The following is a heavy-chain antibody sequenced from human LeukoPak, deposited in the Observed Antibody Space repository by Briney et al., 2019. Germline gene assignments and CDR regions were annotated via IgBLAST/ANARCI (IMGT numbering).Heavy chain of an antibody. J-gene: IGHJ4*02. V-gene: IGHV4-34*01. CDR2: INHRGST. D-gene: IGHD4-11*01. CDR1: GGSFSGYY. CDR3: ATGGVTVTTYY. Sequence: SETLSLTCVVYGGSFSGYYWSWIRQPPGKGLEWIWEINHRGSTNYNPSLKSRVTISVDTSKNQFSLKLSSVTAADTAVYYCATGGVTVTTYYWGQGTLVTVSS.